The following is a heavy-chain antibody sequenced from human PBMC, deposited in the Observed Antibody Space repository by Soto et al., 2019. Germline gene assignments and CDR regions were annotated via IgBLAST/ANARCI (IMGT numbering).Heavy chain of an antibody. CDR1: GYTFTRYG. J-gene: IGHJ6*02. CDR2: ISGYNGDT. V-gene: IGHV1-18*01. CDR3: AKNGRPPYYYYGMDV. Sequence: QGQLVQSGAEVKKPGASVKVSCKASGYTFTRYGISWVRQAPGQGLEWMGWISGYNGDTKYAPKFQGRLTMTRDTSTTTAYMELRSLTSADTAVYYCAKNGRPPYYYYGMDVWGQGTTVSVSS. D-gene: IGHD2-8*01.